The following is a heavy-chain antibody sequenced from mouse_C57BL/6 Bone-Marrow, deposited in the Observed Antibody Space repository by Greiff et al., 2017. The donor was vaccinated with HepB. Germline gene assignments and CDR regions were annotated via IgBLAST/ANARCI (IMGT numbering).Heavy chain of an antibody. CDR3: ARWGGGYYVGY. V-gene: IGHV1-82*01. D-gene: IGHD1-1*02. Sequence: VQLQQSGPELVKPGASVKISCKASGYAFSSSWMNWVKQRPGKGLEWIGRIYPGDGDINYNGKFKGKATLTADKSSSTAYMQLSSLTSEDSAVYFCARWGGGYYVGYWGQGTTLTVSS. CDR2: IYPGDGDI. J-gene: IGHJ2*01. CDR1: GYAFSSSW.